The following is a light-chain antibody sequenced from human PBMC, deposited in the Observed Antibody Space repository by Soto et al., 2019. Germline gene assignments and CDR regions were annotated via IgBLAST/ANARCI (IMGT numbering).Light chain of an antibody. CDR1: QSVSSN. CDR3: QQYNNWPPYT. J-gene: IGKJ2*01. Sequence: EIVMTQSPATLSVSPGERATLSCRASQSVSSNLAWYQQTPGQAPRLLIYGASTRATGIPARFSGSGSGTEFPPHLSSLQSEDFAVYYCQQYNNWPPYTFGQGTKLEIK. V-gene: IGKV3-15*01. CDR2: GAS.